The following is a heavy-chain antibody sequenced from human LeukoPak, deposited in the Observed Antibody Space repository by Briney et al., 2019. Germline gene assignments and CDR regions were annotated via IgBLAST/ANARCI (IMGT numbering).Heavy chain of an antibody. V-gene: IGHV3-48*04. Sequence: GGSLRLSCAASGFTFSSYSMNWVRQAPGKGMEWVSYISSSSSTIYYADSVKGRFTISRDNAENSLYLQMNSLRAEDTAVYYCVGTRAYNQGWFDPWGQGTLVTVSS. CDR3: VGTRAYNQGWFDP. J-gene: IGHJ5*02. D-gene: IGHD1-1*01. CDR2: ISSSSSTI. CDR1: GFTFSSYS.